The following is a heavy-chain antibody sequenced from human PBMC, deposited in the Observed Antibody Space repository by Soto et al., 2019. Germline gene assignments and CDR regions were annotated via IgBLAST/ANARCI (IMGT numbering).Heavy chain of an antibody. V-gene: IGHV3-9*01. CDR1: GFTFDDYA. CDR2: ISWNSGSI. J-gene: IGHJ4*02. D-gene: IGHD6-19*01. Sequence: EVQLVESGGGLVQPGRSLRLSCAASGFTFDDYAMHWVRQAPGKGLEWVSGISWNSGSIGYADSVKGRFTISRDNAKNSLYLQMNSLRAEDTAVYYCAKGSGVAVAAKLYYWGQGTLVTVSS. CDR3: AKGSGVAVAAKLYY.